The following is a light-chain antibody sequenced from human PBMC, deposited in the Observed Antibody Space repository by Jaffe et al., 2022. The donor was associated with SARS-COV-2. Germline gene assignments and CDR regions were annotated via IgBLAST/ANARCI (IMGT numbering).Light chain of an antibody. Sequence: EIVMTQSPAILSVSPGERATLSCRASQSVSTNLAWYQQKPGQAPRLLIYGASTRATGIPASFSGSGSGTDFSLTISSLQSEDFAVYYCQQYNNWPQTFGQGTKVEIK. V-gene: IGKV3-15*01. CDR2: GAS. J-gene: IGKJ1*01. CDR1: QSVSTN. CDR3: QQYNNWPQT.